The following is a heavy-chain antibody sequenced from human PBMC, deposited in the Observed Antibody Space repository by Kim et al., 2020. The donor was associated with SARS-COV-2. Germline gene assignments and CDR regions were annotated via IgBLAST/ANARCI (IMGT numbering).Heavy chain of an antibody. D-gene: IGHD4-17*01. Sequence: DSVKGRFIISRDSSKNTLYLQMSSLRPEDTAVYYCVKGATVLTTVTPFDYWGQGTLVTVSS. J-gene: IGHJ4*02. V-gene: IGHV3-64D*06. CDR3: VKGATVLTTVTPFDY.